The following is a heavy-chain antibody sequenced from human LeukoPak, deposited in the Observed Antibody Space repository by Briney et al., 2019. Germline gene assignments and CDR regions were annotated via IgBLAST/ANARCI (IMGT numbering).Heavy chain of an antibody. D-gene: IGHD6-13*01. V-gene: IGHV4-59*01. CDR1: GGSFSGYY. CDR3: ARVTGYVMEDYFDY. J-gene: IGHJ4*02. CDR2: IYYSGST. Sequence: SETLSLTCAVYGGSFSGYYWNWIRQPPGKGLEWIGYIYYSGSTNYNPSLKSRVTISVDTSKNQFSLRLSSVTAADTAVYYCARVTGYVMEDYFDYWGQGTLVTVSS.